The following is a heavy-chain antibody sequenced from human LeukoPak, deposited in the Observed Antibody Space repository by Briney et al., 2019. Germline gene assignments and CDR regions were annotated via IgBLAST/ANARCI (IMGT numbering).Heavy chain of an antibody. CDR1: GFSLCSYW. CDR2: IKQDGSDE. CDR3: ARVHDYGDLRVWFDP. D-gene: IGHD4-17*01. V-gene: IGHV3-7*04. J-gene: IGHJ5*02. Sequence: RGALRLSSAAPGFSLCSYWMSSVRPAPGEGLWWVANIKQDGSDEYSVDSVKDRFTIYRDNANNSLYLEMNSLRAEDTAIYYCARVHDYGDLRVWFDPWGQGTLVTVSS.